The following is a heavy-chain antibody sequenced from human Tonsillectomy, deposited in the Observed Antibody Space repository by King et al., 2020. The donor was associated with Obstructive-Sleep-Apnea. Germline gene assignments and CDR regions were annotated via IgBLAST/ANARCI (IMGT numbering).Heavy chain of an antibody. CDR2: ISYDGKNA. V-gene: IGHV3-30*04. J-gene: IGHJ4*02. D-gene: IGHD2-2*01. CDR3: ARQRSRSLDY. Sequence: VQLVESGVGVGQPGQSLRLSCAASGFTFSNFALHWVRQSPGKGLEWVAVISYDGKNAQYADSVKGRFTISRDNSKNTLFLQMNSLGPDDTAVYYCARQRSRSLDYWGQGTLVTVSS. CDR1: GFTFSNFA.